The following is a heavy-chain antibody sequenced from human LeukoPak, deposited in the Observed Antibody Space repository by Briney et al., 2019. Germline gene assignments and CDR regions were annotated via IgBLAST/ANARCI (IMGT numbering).Heavy chain of an antibody. CDR3: ARIVGGSAWPKFDF. D-gene: IGHD6-19*01. V-gene: IGHV2-70*11. CDR2: IDWDDNK. CDR1: GYSLTTSGMC. Sequence: SGPALVKPTQTLTLTCTFSGYSLTTSGMCVSWIRQPPGKALEWLARIDWDDNKYYSTSLMTRLTISKDTSKNQVVLTMTNMDPVDTATYYCARIVGGSAWPKFDFWGQGTPVTVSS. J-gene: IGHJ4*02.